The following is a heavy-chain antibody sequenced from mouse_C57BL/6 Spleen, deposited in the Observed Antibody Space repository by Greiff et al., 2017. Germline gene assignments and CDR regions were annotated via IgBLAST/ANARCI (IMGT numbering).Heavy chain of an antibody. V-gene: IGHV5-6*01. Sequence: EVQVVESGGDLVKPGGSLKLSCAASGFTFSSYGMSWVRQTPDKRLEWVATISSGGSYTYYPDSVKGRFTISRDNAKNTLYLQMSSLKSEDTAMYCCASEGGFAYWGQGTLVTVSA. CDR2: ISSGGSYT. J-gene: IGHJ3*01. CDR3: ASEGGFAY. CDR1: GFTFSSYG.